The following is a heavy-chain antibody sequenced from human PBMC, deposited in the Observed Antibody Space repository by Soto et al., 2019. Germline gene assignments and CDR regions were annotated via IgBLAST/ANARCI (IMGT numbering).Heavy chain of an antibody. CDR1: GFTFSSYS. Sequence: GGSLRLSCAASGFTFSSYSMNWVRQAPGKGLEWVSSISSSSSYIYYADSVKGRFTISRDNSKNTLYLQMNSLRAEDTAVYYCARALGYCSGGSCYYYYYGMDVWGQGTTVTVSS. J-gene: IGHJ6*02. CDR2: ISSSSSYI. D-gene: IGHD2-15*01. CDR3: ARALGYCSGGSCYYYYYGMDV. V-gene: IGHV3-21*01.